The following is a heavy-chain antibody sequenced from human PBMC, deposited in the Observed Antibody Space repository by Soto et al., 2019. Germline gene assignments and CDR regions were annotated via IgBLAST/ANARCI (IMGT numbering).Heavy chain of an antibody. CDR3: AGQTFTIAAASYGRSNWFDP. CDR1: GGSITSSSHF. V-gene: IGHV4-39*01. J-gene: IGHJ5*02. Sequence: SETLSLTCTASGGSITSSSHFWGWIRQPPGKGLEWVGTIYFTGNTYYTPSLKSRLTMSIDTSKNEFSLRLNSVTAADTAVYYCAGQTFTIAAASYGRSNWFDPWGPGTLVTVSS. D-gene: IGHD6-25*01. CDR2: IYFTGNT.